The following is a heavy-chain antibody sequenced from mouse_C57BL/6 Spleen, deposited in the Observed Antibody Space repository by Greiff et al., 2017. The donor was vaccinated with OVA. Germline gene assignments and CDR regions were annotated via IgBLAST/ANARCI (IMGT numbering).Heavy chain of an antibody. CDR1: GYTFTSYW. D-gene: IGHD2-4*01. CDR3: AGLVYDYEGAWFAY. J-gene: IGHJ3*01. Sequence: VHLVESGAELVKPGASVKLSCKASGYTFTSYWMHWVKQRPGQGLEWIGMIHPNSGSTNYNEKFKSKATLPVDKSSSTAYMQLSSLTSEDSAVYYGAGLVYDYEGAWFAYWGQGTLVTVSA. V-gene: IGHV1-64*01. CDR2: IHPNSGST.